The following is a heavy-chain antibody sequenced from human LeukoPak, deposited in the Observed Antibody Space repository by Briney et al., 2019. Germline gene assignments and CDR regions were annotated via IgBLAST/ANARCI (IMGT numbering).Heavy chain of an antibody. J-gene: IGHJ4*02. CDR2: INPNSGGT. V-gene: IGHV1-2*06. CDR3: ASGYSYGTYYFDY. Sequence: ASVKVSCXASGYTFTGYYMHWVRQAPGQGLEWMGRINPNSGGTNYAQKFQGRVTMARDTSISTAYMELSRLRSEDTAVYYCASGYSYGTYYFDYWGQGTLVTVSS. CDR1: GYTFTGYY. D-gene: IGHD5-18*01.